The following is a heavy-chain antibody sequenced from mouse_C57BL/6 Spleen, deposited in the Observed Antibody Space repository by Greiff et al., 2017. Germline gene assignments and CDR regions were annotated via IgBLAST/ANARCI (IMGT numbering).Heavy chain of an antibody. J-gene: IGHJ2*01. D-gene: IGHD1-1*01. V-gene: IGHV1-64*01. Sequence: QVQLQQPGAELVKPGASVKLSCKASGYTFTSYWMHWVKQRPGQGLEWIGMIHPNSGSTNYNEKFKSKATLTVDKSSSTAYMQLSSLTSEDSAVYYCARWDYYGSSYSDWGQGTTLTVSS. CDR1: GYTFTSYW. CDR3: ARWDYYGSSYSD. CDR2: IHPNSGST.